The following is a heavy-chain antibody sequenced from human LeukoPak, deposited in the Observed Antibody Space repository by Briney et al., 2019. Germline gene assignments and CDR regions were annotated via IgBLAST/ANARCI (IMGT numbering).Heavy chain of an antibody. J-gene: IGHJ4*02. Sequence: PSETLSLTCTVSGGSISSYYWSWIRQLPGKGLEWIGYIYYSGSTNYNPSLKSRVTISVDTSKNQFSLKLSSVTAADTAVYYCARHFRASTYFDYWGQGTLVTVSS. CDR1: GGSISSYY. CDR3: ARHFRASTYFDY. CDR2: IYYSGST. V-gene: IGHV4-59*08. D-gene: IGHD2-2*01.